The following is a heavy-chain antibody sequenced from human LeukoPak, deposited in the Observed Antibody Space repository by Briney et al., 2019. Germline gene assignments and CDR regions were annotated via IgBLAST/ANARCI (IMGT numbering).Heavy chain of an antibody. Sequence: SETLSLTCTVSGGSISSYYWSWIRQPPGKGLEWIGYIYYSGSTNYNPSLKSRVTISVDKSKNQFSLKLSSVTAADTAVYYCARVPIAAAGTYFDYWGQGTLVTVSS. V-gene: IGHV4-59*12. CDR1: GGSISSYY. J-gene: IGHJ4*02. D-gene: IGHD6-13*01. CDR2: IYYSGST. CDR3: ARVPIAAAGTYFDY.